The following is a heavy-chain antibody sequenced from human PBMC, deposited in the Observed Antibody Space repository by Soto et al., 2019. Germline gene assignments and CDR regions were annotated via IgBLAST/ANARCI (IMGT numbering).Heavy chain of an antibody. CDR1: GFTFSSYW. D-gene: IGHD5-18*01. CDR3: AKEGTAMVSIFDY. J-gene: IGHJ4*02. Sequence: PGGSLRLSCAASGFTFSSYWMSWVRQAPGKGLEWVANIKQDGSEKYYVDSVKGRFTISRDNAKNSLYLQMNSLRAEDTAVYYCAKEGTAMVSIFDYWGQGTLVTVSS. CDR2: IKQDGSEK. V-gene: IGHV3-7*03.